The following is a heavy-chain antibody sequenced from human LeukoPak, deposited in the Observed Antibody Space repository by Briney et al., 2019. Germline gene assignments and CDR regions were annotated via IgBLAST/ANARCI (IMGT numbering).Heavy chain of an antibody. V-gene: IGHV1-69*04. Sequence: GASVKVSCKASGGTFSSYAISWVRQAPGQGLEWMGRIIPILGIANYAQKFQGRVTITADKSTSTAYMELSSLRSEDTAVYYCARGTYHYYYGMDVWGQGTTVTVSS. J-gene: IGHJ6*02. CDR3: ARGTYHYYYGMDV. CDR2: IIPILGIA. CDR1: GGTFSSYA.